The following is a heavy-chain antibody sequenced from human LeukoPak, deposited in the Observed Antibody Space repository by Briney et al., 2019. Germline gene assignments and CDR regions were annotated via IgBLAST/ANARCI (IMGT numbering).Heavy chain of an antibody. V-gene: IGHV5-51*01. CDR2: IYPGDSDT. J-gene: IGHJ3*02. D-gene: IGHD6-19*01. Sequence: GESLKISCKGTGYSFNNYWIGWVRQMRGKGLEWMGIIYPGDSDTRYSPSFQGQVTFSADKSISTAFLQWSSLKASDSAMYYCARDSPHSSGWRDAFDIWGQGTMVTVSS. CDR3: ARDSPHSSGWRDAFDI. CDR1: GYSFNNYW.